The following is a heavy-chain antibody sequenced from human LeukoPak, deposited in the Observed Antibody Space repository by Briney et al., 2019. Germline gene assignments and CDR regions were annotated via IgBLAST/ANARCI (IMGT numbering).Heavy chain of an antibody. J-gene: IGHJ4*02. CDR1: GYTFTGYY. V-gene: IGHV1-18*04. Sequence: ASVKVSCKASGYTFTGYYMHWVRQAPGQGLEWMGWISAYNGNTNYAQKLQGRVTMTTDTSTSTAYMELRSLRSDDTAVYYCARDGTFTVAVVLDYWGQGTLVTVSS. CDR3: ARDGTFTVAVVLDY. CDR2: ISAYNGNT. D-gene: IGHD6-19*01.